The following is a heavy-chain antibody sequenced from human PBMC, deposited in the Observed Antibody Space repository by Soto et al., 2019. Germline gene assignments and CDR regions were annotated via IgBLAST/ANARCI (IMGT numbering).Heavy chain of an antibody. CDR1: GGTFSGFF. J-gene: IGHJ6*03. Sequence: SEPLSHTCAVFGGTFSGFFWSRIRQPPRKGLECIGEINHSGSTNYNPSLKSRVTISVDTSKNQFSLKLSSVTAADTAVYYCASRRSYYYYYYMDVWGEGTTVTVSS. V-gene: IGHV4-34*08. CDR2: INHSGST. CDR3: ASRRSYYYYYYMDV.